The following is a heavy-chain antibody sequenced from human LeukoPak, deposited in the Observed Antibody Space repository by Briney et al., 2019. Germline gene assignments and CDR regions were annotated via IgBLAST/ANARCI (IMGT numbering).Heavy chain of an antibody. J-gene: IGHJ4*02. V-gene: IGHV3-7*01. D-gene: IGHD6-19*01. Sequence: GGSLRLSCAASGFTFSSYEMNWVRQAPGKGLEWVANIKYDGSEKYHVDSVKGRFTISRDNAKNSLYLQMNSLRAEDTAVYYCARALDSLYSSGWPSAGYWGQGTLVTVSS. CDR2: IKYDGSEK. CDR3: ARALDSLYSSGWPSAGY. CDR1: GFTFSSYE.